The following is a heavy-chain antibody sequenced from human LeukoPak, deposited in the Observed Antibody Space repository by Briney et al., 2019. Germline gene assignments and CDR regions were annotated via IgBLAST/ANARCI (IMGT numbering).Heavy chain of an antibody. CDR1: GYTSTGYY. J-gene: IGHJ4*02. CDR3: AGGDPEVRVPGDY. CDR2: INPNSGGT. V-gene: IGHV1-2*02. D-gene: IGHD3-10*01. Sequence: ASVKVSCKASGYTSTGYYMHWVRQAPGQGLEWMGWINPNSGGTNYAQKFQCRVTMTRDTSISTAYMELSRLRSDDTAVYYCAGGDPEVRVPGDYRGQGTLVTVSS.